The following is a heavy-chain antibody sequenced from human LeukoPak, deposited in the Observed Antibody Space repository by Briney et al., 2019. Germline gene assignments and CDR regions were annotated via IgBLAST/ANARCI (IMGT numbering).Heavy chain of an antibody. Sequence: ASVKVSYKAYRRTFTSYAISWLRQAPGQGLGWRGGTIPIFCTANYPQKFQGRVTNTPDESTSTAYMELSSLRSEDTAVYYCARVGRYCSGRSCYADAFDIWGQGTMVTVS. J-gene: IGHJ3*02. CDR1: RRTFTSYA. CDR2: TIPIFCTA. V-gene: IGHV1-69*13. CDR3: ARVGRYCSGRSCYADAFDI. D-gene: IGHD2-15*01.